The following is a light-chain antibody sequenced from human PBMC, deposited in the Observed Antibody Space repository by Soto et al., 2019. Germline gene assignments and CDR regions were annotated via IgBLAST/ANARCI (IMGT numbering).Light chain of an antibody. CDR3: QQYNNWPPAWT. CDR2: GAS. V-gene: IGKV3-15*01. CDR1: QSVRSN. J-gene: IGKJ1*01. Sequence: EIVMTQSPATLSVSPGERVTLSCRASQSVRSNLAWYQQKPGQSPRLLIYGASTRATGIPARFSGSGSGTQFTLTISSLQSEDFAVYYCQQYNNWPPAWTFGQGTKVDIE.